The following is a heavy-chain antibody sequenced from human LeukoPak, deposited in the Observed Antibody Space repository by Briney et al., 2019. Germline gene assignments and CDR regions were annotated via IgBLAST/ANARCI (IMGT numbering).Heavy chain of an antibody. CDR2: IYYSGST. CDR3: ARQVVAVAGTGYFDY. D-gene: IGHD6-19*01. Sequence: SETLSLTCTVSGGSIRSSSYYWGWIRQPPGKGLEWIGSIYYSGSTYYNASLKSRGTISVDTSKNQFSLKLNSVTAADTAVYFCARQVVAVAGTGYFDYWGQGTLVAVSS. J-gene: IGHJ4*02. V-gene: IGHV4-39*01. CDR1: GGSIRSSSYY.